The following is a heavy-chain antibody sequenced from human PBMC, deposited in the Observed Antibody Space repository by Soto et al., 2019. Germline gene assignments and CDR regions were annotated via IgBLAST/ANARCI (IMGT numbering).Heavy chain of an antibody. CDR2: ISSSGSTI. Sequence: PGGSLRLSCAASGFTFSSYEMNWVRQAPGKGLEWVSYISSSGSTIYYADSVKGRFTISRDNAKNSLYLQMNSLRAEDTAVYYCARTSGSYTRGLHIKLFDYWGQGTLVTVSS. CDR1: GFTFSSYE. J-gene: IGHJ4*02. V-gene: IGHV3-48*03. CDR3: ARTSGSYTRGLHIKLFDY. D-gene: IGHD1-26*01.